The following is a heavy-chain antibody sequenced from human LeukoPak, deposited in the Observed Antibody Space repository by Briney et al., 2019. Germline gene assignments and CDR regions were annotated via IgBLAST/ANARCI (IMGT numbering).Heavy chain of an antibody. D-gene: IGHD2-15*01. Sequence: ASVKVSCKASGATFSSYAISWGRQAPGQGLEWMGGIIPIFGTADYAQKFQGRVTITADESTSTAYMELSSLRSEDTAVYCCARDLGYCSGGSCYSGDSFDYWGQGTLVTVSS. CDR3: ARDLGYCSGGSCYSGDSFDY. V-gene: IGHV1-69*01. CDR1: GATFSSYA. J-gene: IGHJ4*02. CDR2: IIPIFGTA.